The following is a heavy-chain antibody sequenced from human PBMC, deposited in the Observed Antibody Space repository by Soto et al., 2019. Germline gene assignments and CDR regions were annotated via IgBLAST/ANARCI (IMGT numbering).Heavy chain of an antibody. D-gene: IGHD2-2*01. CDR3: AKNQGIELVPLATVDWFDP. CDR1: GFIFENFG. CDR2: ISGSGFKK. Sequence: GGSRRLSCAASGFIFENFGMSWVRQAPGKGLEWISSISGSGFKKYYADSVKGRFTISRDNSKSTVYLELNNLSAEDTAVYHCAKNQGIELVPLATVDWFDPWGQGSVVTVSS. J-gene: IGHJ5*02. V-gene: IGHV3-23*01.